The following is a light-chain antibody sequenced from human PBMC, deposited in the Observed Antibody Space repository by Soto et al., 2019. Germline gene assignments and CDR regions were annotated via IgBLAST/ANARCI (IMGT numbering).Light chain of an antibody. CDR1: RYNIGSNA. CDR3: SSYAPSDVV. CDR2: RDH. V-gene: IGLV1-44*01. J-gene: IGLJ2*01. Sequence: QSVLTQPPSASGTPGQRVTISCSGSRYNIGSNAVNWYQQVPGTAPRLLIHRDHQRPSGVPDRFSGSKSGNTASLTVSGLQAADEAYYFCSSYAPSDVVFGGGTKLTVL.